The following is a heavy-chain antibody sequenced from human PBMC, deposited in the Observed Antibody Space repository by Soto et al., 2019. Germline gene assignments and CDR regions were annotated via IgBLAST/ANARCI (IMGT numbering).Heavy chain of an antibody. CDR1: GGSISSGGYY. D-gene: IGHD3-10*01. J-gene: IGHJ4*02. Sequence: SETLSLTCTVSGGSISSGGYYWSWIRQHPGKGLEWIGYIYYSGSTYYNPSLKSRVTISVDTSKNQFSLKLSSVTAADTAVYYCARGVVRGVIPIDYWGQGTLVTVSS. CDR2: IYYSGST. V-gene: IGHV4-31*03. CDR3: ARGVVRGVIPIDY.